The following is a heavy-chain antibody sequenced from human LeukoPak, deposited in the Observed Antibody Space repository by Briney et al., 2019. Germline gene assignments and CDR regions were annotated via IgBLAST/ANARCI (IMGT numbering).Heavy chain of an antibody. J-gene: IGHJ4*02. D-gene: IGHD2-15*01. V-gene: IGHV4-59*01. CDR2: IYYSGSP. CDR1: GGSISNYY. Sequence: SETLPLTCTVSGGSISNYYWSWIRQPPGKGLEWIGYIYYSGSPNYNPSLKSRVTISVDTSKNQFSLKLSSVTAADTAVYYCASLSPGYCSGGSCSPFDYWGQGTLVTVSS. CDR3: ASLSPGYCSGGSCSPFDY.